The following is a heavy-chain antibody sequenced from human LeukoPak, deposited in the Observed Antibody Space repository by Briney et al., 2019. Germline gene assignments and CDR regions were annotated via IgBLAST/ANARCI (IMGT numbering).Heavy chain of an antibody. V-gene: IGHV1-46*01. CDR2: INPSGGST. Sequence: ASVKVSCKASGYTFTNYAISWVRQAPGQGLEWMGIINPSGGSTSYAQKFQGRVTMTRDTSTSTVYMELSSLRSEDTAVYYCARLISVAGIIGDYWGQGTLVTVSS. J-gene: IGHJ4*02. CDR1: GYTFTNYA. CDR3: ARLISVAGIIGDY. D-gene: IGHD6-19*01.